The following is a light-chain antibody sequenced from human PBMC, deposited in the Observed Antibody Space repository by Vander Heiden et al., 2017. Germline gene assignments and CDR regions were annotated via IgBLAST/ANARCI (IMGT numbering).Light chain of an antibody. V-gene: IGLV3-1*01. CDR2: QDN. Sequence: SSELPQPPSVSVSPGQTASITCSGDNLGNKYACWYQQKPGQSPVLVIYQDNKRPSGIPERFSGANSGNTATLTISGTQAMDEADYYCQAWDSSTGVFGGGTKLTVL. CDR3: QAWDSSTGV. CDR1: NLGNKY. J-gene: IGLJ2*01.